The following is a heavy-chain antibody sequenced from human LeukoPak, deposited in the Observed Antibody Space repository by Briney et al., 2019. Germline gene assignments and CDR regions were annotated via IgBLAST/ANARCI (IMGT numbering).Heavy chain of an antibody. J-gene: IGHJ3*02. V-gene: IGHV1-2*02. Sequence: ASVKVSCKASGYTFTGYYMHWVRQAPGQGLEWMGWINPNSGGTNYAQKFQGRVTMTRDTSISTAYMELSRLRSDDTAVYYCARDRAREGITIFGVVKNAFDIWGQGTMVTVPS. CDR2: INPNSGGT. CDR1: GYTFTGYY. CDR3: ARDRAREGITIFGVVKNAFDI. D-gene: IGHD3-3*01.